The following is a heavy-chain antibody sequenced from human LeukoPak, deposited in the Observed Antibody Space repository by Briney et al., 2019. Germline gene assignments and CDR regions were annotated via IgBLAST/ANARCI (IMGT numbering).Heavy chain of an antibody. CDR1: GGTFSSYA. Sequence: SVKVSCKASGGTFSSYAISWVRQAPGQGLEWMGRIIPILGIANYAQKFQGRVTITADKSTSTAYMELSSLRSEDTAVYYCARDRLVYSYGLYYYYYGMDVWGQGTTVTVSS. D-gene: IGHD5-18*01. J-gene: IGHJ6*02. V-gene: IGHV1-69*04. CDR2: IIPILGIA. CDR3: ARDRLVYSYGLYYYYYGMDV.